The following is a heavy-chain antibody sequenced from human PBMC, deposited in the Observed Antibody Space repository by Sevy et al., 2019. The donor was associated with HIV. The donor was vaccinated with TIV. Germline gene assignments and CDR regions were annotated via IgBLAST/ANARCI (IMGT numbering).Heavy chain of an antibody. CDR3: VGRRYSPAYSWSYHFDY. J-gene: IGHJ4*02. D-gene: IGHD3-16*01. Sequence: GGSPRLSCAASGFDFSDYYMNWIRHTPGKGLEWISYISVSSSAKYYTDSVKGRFAISRDNARNSLYLQLNSLRVEDTAVYFCVGRRYSPAYSWSYHFDYWGQGALVTVSS. CDR2: ISVSSSAK. V-gene: IGHV3-11*01. CDR1: GFDFSDYY.